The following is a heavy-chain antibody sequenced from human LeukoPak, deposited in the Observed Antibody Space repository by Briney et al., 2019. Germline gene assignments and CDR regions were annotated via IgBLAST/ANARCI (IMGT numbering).Heavy chain of an antibody. J-gene: IGHJ4*02. CDR3: AKRQVPSALGSFDF. Sequence: GGSLRLSCAASGFSFNNYAMAWVRQVPGKGLEWVSSISARLDSTYYADSVKGQFTISRDNSKNTLYLQMNSLRAEDTAIYYCAKRQVPSALGSFDFWGQGTLVTVSS. CDR1: GFSFNNYA. V-gene: IGHV3-23*01. CDR2: ISARLDST. D-gene: IGHD3-10*01.